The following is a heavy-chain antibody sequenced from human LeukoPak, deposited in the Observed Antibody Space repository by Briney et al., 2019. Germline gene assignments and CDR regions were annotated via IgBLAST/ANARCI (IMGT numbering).Heavy chain of an antibody. CDR2: ISAYNGNT. Sequence: GASVKVSCKASGYTFTSYGISWVRQAPGQGLEWMGWISAYNGNTNYAQKLQGRVTMTTDTSTSTAYMELRSLRSDDTAVYYCATPGIRRGSYRFDYWGQGTLVTVSS. J-gene: IGHJ4*02. D-gene: IGHD3-16*02. V-gene: IGHV1-18*01. CDR1: GYTFTSYG. CDR3: ATPGIRRGSYRFDY.